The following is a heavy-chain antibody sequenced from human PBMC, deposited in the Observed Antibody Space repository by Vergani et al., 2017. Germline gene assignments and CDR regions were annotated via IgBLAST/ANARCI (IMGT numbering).Heavy chain of an antibody. CDR2: ISVYNGET. V-gene: IGHV1-18*04. D-gene: IGHD2/OR15-2a*01. Sequence: QVQLVQSGAEVKRPGASVKVSCEGSGYTFRNYGISWVRQAPGEGLEWLGWISVYNGETKFAQKFQGRVTITADESTSTAYMELSSLRSEDTAVYYCAREAVAEYYYFDYWGQGTLVTVSS. CDR3: AREAVAEYYYFDY. J-gene: IGHJ4*02. CDR1: GYTFRNYG.